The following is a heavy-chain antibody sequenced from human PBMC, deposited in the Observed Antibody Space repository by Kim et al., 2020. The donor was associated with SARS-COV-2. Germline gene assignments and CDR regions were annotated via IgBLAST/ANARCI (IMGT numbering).Heavy chain of an antibody. CDR2: INPGDGTT. Sequence: ASVKVSFKASGYTFIIHAMHWVRQAPGQRLEWMGWINPGDGTTTYSQKFQGRVAITRDTSASTAYMELSSLGSEDTAVYYCTRDSRTTTVTTYYGVDVWGQGTTVTVSS. D-gene: IGHD4-17*01. CDR1: GYTFIIHA. V-gene: IGHV1-3*01. CDR3: TRDSRTTTVTTYYGVDV. J-gene: IGHJ6*02.